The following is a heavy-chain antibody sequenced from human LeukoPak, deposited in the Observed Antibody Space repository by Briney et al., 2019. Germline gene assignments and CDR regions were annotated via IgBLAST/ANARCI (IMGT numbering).Heavy chain of an antibody. D-gene: IGHD1-14*01. CDR1: GFTFSSYG. J-gene: IGHJ5*02. Sequence: GGSLRLSCAASGFTFSSYGMHWVRQAPGKGLEWVAVIWFDGSNQYYGDSVKGRFTISRDNTKNTLYLQMNSLRAEDTAVYYCAREAGMDAPFDPWGQGTLVTVSS. CDR3: AREAGMDAPFDP. CDR2: IWFDGSNQ. V-gene: IGHV3-33*01.